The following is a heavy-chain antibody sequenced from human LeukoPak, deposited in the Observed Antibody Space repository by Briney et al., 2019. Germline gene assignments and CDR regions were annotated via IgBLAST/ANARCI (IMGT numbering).Heavy chain of an antibody. Sequence: GGSLELSCAASGFPFSDYYMSWIRPAPGKGLEWVSYISSSGSTIYYADSVKGRFTISRDNHKNSLYLQMNSLSAEDTAVYYCARDLSATVRAYDYWGQGTLVTVSS. CDR3: ARDLSATVRAYDY. CDR2: ISSSGSTI. J-gene: IGHJ4*02. D-gene: IGHD1-26*01. CDR1: GFPFSDYY. V-gene: IGHV3-11*04.